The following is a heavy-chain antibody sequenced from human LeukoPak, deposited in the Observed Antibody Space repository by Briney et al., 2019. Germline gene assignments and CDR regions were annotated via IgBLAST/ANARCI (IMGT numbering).Heavy chain of an antibody. CDR2: TRSDGNDK. Sequence: PGGSLRLSCAASGFTFSDYGMHWVRQAPGKGLEWVAFTRSDGNDKYYADSVKGRFTISRDNSKNMLYLQMNGLRAEDTAIYYCVGDFDYWGQGTLVTVSS. J-gene: IGHJ4*02. CDR3: VGDFDY. D-gene: IGHD3-16*01. CDR1: GFTFSDYG. V-gene: IGHV3-30*02.